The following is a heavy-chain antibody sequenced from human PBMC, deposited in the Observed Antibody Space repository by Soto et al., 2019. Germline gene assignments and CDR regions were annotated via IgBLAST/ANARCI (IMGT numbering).Heavy chain of an antibody. CDR3: ARTTAVPNTLRSRYFFDY. CDR1: GGSISSSYW. V-gene: IGHV4-4*02. CDR2: IYHSGGT. J-gene: IGHJ4*02. Sequence: PSETLSLTCAVSGGSISSSYWWNWVRQPPGKGLEWIGEIYHSGGTNYSPSLKSRVTISVDTSKNQFSLKLSSVTTADTALYYCARTTAVPNTLRSRYFFDYWGQGTLVTVSS. D-gene: IGHD4-17*01.